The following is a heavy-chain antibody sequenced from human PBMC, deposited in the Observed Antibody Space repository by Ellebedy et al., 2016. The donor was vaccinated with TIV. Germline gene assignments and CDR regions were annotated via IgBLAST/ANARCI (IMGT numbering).Heavy chain of an antibody. J-gene: IGHJ3*01. CDR2: ITESGGNT. V-gene: IGHV3-23*01. CDR1: GFTFSNYA. D-gene: IGHD4-23*01. CDR3: ARDPVGVGPAFDV. Sequence: GESLKISCAASGFTFSNYAMRWVRQAPGKGLEWVSSITESGGNTYYADSVNGRCTISRDNSKDTLYLQMNSLRAEDTAIYYCARDPVGVGPAFDVWGQGTMVTVSS.